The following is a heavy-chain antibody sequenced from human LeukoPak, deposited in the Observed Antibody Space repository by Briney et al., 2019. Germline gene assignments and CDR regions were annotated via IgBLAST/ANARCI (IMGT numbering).Heavy chain of an antibody. CDR1: GGTFSSYA. D-gene: IGHD6-6*01. J-gene: IGHJ6*03. Sequence: GASVKVSCKASGGTFSSYAISWVRQAPGQGLEWMGGIIPIFGTANYAQKFQGRVTITADESTSTAYMELSSLRSEDTAVYYCARGSRKGIAARGYYYYYYMDVWGKGTTVTVSS. V-gene: IGHV1-69*13. CDR2: IIPIFGTA. CDR3: ARGSRKGIAARGYYYYYYMDV.